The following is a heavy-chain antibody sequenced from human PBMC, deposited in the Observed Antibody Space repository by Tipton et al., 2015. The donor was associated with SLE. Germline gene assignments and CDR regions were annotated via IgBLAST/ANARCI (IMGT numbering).Heavy chain of an antibody. CDR3: ARGGDGDYFPFDF. J-gene: IGHJ4*02. Sequence: TLSLTCTVTGGSISSYYWSWIRQPPGKGLEWIGYIYYSGRTNYNPSLKSRVTISVDTSKNQFSLKLSSVTAADTAVYYCARGGDGDYFPFDFWGLGILVTVSS. V-gene: IGHV4-59*01. CDR1: GGSISSYY. D-gene: IGHD4-17*01. CDR2: IYYSGRT.